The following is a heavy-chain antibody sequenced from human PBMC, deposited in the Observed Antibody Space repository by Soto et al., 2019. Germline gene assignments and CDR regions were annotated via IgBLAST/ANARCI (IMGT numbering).Heavy chain of an antibody. D-gene: IGHD3-22*01. Sequence: DVRLLESGGGLEQPGGSLRLSCATSGLTFDNYAMSWVRQAPGKGLAWVSGISGGGGGTYSADSVKGRFIISRDNSKHTLYLQINGLSTEDTAVYFCAKDVHYDSSGGLDHWGQRTLVSVSS. CDR2: ISGGGGGT. V-gene: IGHV3-23*01. J-gene: IGHJ4*02. CDR3: AKDVHYDSSGGLDH. CDR1: GLTFDNYA.